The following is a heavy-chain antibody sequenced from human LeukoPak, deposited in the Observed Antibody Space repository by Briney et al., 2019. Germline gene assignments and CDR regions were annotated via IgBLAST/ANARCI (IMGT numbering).Heavy chain of an antibody. CDR1: SGSISSSSYY. Sequence: SETLSLTCTVSSGSISSSSYYWGWIRQPPGKGLEWIGSIYYSGSTYYNPSLKSRVTISVDTSKNQFSLKLSSVTAADTAVYYCARPEVVTSWFDPWGQGTLVTVSS. CDR3: ARPEVVTSWFDP. D-gene: IGHD4-23*01. J-gene: IGHJ5*02. CDR2: IYYSGST. V-gene: IGHV4-39*01.